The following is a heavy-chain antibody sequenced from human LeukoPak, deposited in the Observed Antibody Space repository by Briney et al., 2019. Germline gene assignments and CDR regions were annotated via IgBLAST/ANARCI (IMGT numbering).Heavy chain of an antibody. J-gene: IGHJ4*02. D-gene: IGHD1-26*01. CDR1: GYTFTSYD. CDR2: MNPNSGNT. V-gene: IGHV1-8*01. Sequence: ASVKVSCKASGYTFTSYDINWVRQATGQGLEWMGWMNPNSGNTGYAQKFQGRVTMTRNTSISTAYMELSSLRSEDTAVYYCARGASRSYYEAYYFDYWGQGTLVTVSS. CDR3: ARGASRSYYEAYYFDY.